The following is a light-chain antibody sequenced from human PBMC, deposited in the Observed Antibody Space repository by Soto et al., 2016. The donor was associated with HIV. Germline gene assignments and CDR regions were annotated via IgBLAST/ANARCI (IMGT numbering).Light chain of an antibody. CDR2: QDT. CDR1: KLGDKY. CDR3: QAWDSGTAV. J-gene: IGLJ2*01. V-gene: IGLV3-1*01. Sequence: SYELTQPSSVSVSPGQTASITCSGNKLGDKYACWYQQKPGQSPVLVMYQDTKRPSGIPERFSGSNSGNTATLTISGTQSMDEADYYCQAWDSGTAVFGGGTKLTVL.